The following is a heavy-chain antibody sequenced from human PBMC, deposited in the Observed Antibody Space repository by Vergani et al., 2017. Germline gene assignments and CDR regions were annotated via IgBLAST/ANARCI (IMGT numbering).Heavy chain of an antibody. V-gene: IGHV5-51*01. CDR3: ARIGLLWFEGTGWYFDL. J-gene: IGHJ2*01. CDR1: GYSITSYW. D-gene: IGHD3-10*01. CDR2: IYPGDSDT. Sequence: EVQLVQSGAEVKKPGESLKISCKGSGYSITSYWIGWVRQMPGKGLEWMGIIYPGDSDTRYSPSFQGQVTISADKSISTAYLQWSSLKASDTAMYYCARIGLLWFEGTGWYFDLWGRGTLVTVSS.